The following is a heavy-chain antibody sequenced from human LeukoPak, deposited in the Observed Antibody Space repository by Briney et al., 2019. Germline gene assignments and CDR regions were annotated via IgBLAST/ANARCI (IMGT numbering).Heavy chain of an antibody. CDR1: GYTLTELS. Sequence: ASVKVSCKVSGYTLTELSMHWVRQAPGKGLEWMGGFDPEDGETIYAQKFQGRVTMTEDTSTDTAYMELSSLRSEDTAVYYCATRGYCYDSSGSDAFDIWGQGTMVTVSS. CDR2: FDPEDGET. V-gene: IGHV1-24*01. CDR3: ATRGYCYDSSGSDAFDI. D-gene: IGHD3-22*01. J-gene: IGHJ3*02.